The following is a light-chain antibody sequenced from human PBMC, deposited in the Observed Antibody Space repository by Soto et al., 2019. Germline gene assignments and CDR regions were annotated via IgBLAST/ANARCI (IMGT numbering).Light chain of an antibody. CDR1: RRDVGGYNY. V-gene: IGLV2-14*01. CDR2: DVS. J-gene: IGLJ1*01. Sequence: QSTLTQPASVSGSPGQSITISCTGTRRDVGGYNYVSWYQQHPGKAPKLMIYDVSNRPSGVSNRFSGSKSGNTASLTISGLQADDEGDYYCSSYTSSTTPVFGTGTKETVL. CDR3: SSYTSSTTPV.